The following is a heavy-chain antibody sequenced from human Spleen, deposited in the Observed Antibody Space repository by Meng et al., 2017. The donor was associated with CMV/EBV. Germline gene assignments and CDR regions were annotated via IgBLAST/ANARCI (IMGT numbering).Heavy chain of an antibody. J-gene: IGHJ4*02. Sequence: YPFPSYYIHWVRQAPGHGLEWMGIIKPGGGSTTNAQKFKGRVTLTRDMSTSTVYMELSSLRSEDTAVYYCARDQIAVSGLSYYFDFWGQGTLVTVSS. V-gene: IGHV1-46*01. D-gene: IGHD6-19*01. CDR1: YPFPSYY. CDR3: ARDQIAVSGLSYYFDF. CDR2: IKPGGGST.